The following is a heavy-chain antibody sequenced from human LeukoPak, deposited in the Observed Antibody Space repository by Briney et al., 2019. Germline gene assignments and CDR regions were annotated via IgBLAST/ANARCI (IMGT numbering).Heavy chain of an antibody. CDR1: VFTYSDFT. CDR2: VSGVSTYL. CDR3: VRVATAPVTLLPHFDH. J-gene: IGHJ4*02. Sequence: RCLRLSPVGSVFTYSDFTMTGGREAPGGGLECVSSVSGVSTYLTYADSVRGRFTISRDNAKRQVYLQMNSLRVEDTALYYCVRVATAPVTLLPHFDHWGQGTLVTVSS. V-gene: IGHV3-21*01. D-gene: IGHD3-16*01.